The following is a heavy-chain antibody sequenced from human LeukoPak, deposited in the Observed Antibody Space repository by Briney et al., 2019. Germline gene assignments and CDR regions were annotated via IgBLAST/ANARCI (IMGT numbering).Heavy chain of an antibody. V-gene: IGHV4-31*03. CDR2: IYYSGST. Sequence: SETLSLTCTVSGGSISGGGYYWSWIRQHPGKGLEWIGYIYYSGSTYYNPSLKSRVTISVDTSKNQFSLKLSSVTAADTAVYYCAGSPEMTLYYYGSGSYFDYWGQGTLVTVSS. J-gene: IGHJ4*02. D-gene: IGHD3-10*01. CDR3: AGSPEMTLYYYGSGSYFDY. CDR1: GGSISGGGYY.